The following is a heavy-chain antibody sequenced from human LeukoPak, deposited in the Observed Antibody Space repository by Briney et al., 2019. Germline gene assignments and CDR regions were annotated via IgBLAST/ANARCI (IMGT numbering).Heavy chain of an antibody. V-gene: IGHV4-39*01. CDR1: GGSISSSSYY. CDR3: ARRHKVLLY. CDR2: IYYSWST. J-gene: IGHJ4*02. Sequence: PSETLSLTCTVSGGSISSSSYYWGWIRQPPGKGLEWIGSIYYSWSTYYNPSLKSRVTISVDTSKNQFSLKLSSVTAAYTAVYYCARRHKVLLYWGQGTLVTVSS. D-gene: IGHD2-15*01.